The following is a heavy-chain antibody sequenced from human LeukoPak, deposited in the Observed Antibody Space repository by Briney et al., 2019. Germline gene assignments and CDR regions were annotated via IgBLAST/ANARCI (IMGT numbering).Heavy chain of an antibody. CDR3: AKVLAPGIAAAGRGFADFDY. CDR1: GFTFSSYG. Sequence: GGSLRLSCAASGFTFSSYGMHWVRQAPGKGLEWVAVISYDGSNKYYADSVKGRFTISRDNSKNTLYLQMNSLRAEDTAVYYCAKVLAPGIAAAGRGFADFDYWGQGTLVTVSS. D-gene: IGHD6-13*01. J-gene: IGHJ4*02. CDR2: ISYDGSNK. V-gene: IGHV3-30*18.